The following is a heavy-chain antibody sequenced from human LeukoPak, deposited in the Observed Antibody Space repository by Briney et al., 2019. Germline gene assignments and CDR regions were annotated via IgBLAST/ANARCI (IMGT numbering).Heavy chain of an antibody. CDR1: GYTFTNYY. Sequence: VASVKVSCKASGYTFTNYYVHWVRQAPGQGLEWMGIVNPSGGSTSYAQKFQGRVTMTRDTSTSTVYMELSSLRSEDTALYYCARGRFPTKRSAYYYGAFDIWGQGTMVTVSS. J-gene: IGHJ3*02. D-gene: IGHD3-22*01. CDR3: ARGRFPTKRSAYYYGAFDI. CDR2: VNPSGGST. V-gene: IGHV1-46*01.